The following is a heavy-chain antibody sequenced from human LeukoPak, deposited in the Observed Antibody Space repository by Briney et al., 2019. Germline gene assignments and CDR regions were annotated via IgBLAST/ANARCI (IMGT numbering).Heavy chain of an antibody. CDR3: ARGRWFGEAQGAFDY. J-gene: IGHJ4*02. CDR2: INPNSGGT. V-gene: IGHV1-2*02. D-gene: IGHD3-10*01. Sequence: ASVKVSCKASGYTFTGYYVHWVRQAPGQGLEWMGWINPNSGGTNYAQKFQGRVTMTRDTSISTAYMELSRLRSDDTAVYYCARGRWFGEAQGAFDYWGQGTLVTVSS. CDR1: GYTFTGYY.